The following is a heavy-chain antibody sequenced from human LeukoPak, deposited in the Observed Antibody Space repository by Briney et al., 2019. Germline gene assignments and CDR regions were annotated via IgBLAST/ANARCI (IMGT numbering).Heavy chain of an antibody. CDR2: INPNSGGT. Sequence: ASVKVSCKASGYTFTGYYMHWVRQAPGQGLEWLGWINPNSGGTNYAQKFQGRVTRTRDTSISTAYMELSRLRSDDTAVYYCARLGYYGSDPFDYWGQETLVTVSS. V-gene: IGHV1-2*02. CDR3: ARLGYYGSDPFDY. D-gene: IGHD3-10*01. J-gene: IGHJ4*02. CDR1: GYTFTGYY.